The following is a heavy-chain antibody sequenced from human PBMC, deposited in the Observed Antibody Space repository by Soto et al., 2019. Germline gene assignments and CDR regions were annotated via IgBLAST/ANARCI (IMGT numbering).Heavy chain of an antibody. D-gene: IGHD5-12*01. V-gene: IGHV4-34*01. CDR1: GGSFRGYS. J-gene: IGHJ4*01. CDR3: ARESGYRAYEGYYIDY. CDR2: INHSGST. Sequence: SETLSLTCAVYGGSFRGYSWSWIRPPPGTGLEWIGEINHSGSTNYNPTLKSRVTISVDTSKNQFSRKLSSVTAADTAVYYWARESGYRAYEGYYIDYWGQGTLVTVSS.